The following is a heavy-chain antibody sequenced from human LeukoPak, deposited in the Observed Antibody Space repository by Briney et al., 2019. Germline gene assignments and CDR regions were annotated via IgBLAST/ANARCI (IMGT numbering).Heavy chain of an antibody. Sequence: GASVKVSCKASGGTFSSYAISWVRQAPGQGLEWMGGIIPIFGTANYAQKFQGRVTITADEPTSTAYMELSSLRSEDTAVYYCARESGKFAFGVQHWGQGTLVTVSS. CDR1: GGTFSSYA. CDR3: ARESGKFAFGVQH. D-gene: IGHD3-10*01. J-gene: IGHJ1*01. V-gene: IGHV1-69*13. CDR2: IIPIFGTA.